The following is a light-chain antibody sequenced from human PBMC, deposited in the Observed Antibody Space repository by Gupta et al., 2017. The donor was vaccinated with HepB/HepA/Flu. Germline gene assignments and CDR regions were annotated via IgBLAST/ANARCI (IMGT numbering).Light chain of an antibody. Sequence: SYELPQPPQVSVSLGQMARITCSGEALPKKYAYWYQQKPGQFPVLVIYKDSERPSGIPERFSGSSSGTIVTLTISGVQAEDEADYYCQSADSSGTLVVFGGGTKLTVL. CDR2: KDS. J-gene: IGLJ2*01. CDR3: QSADSSGTLVV. V-gene: IGLV3-16*01. CDR1: ALPKKY.